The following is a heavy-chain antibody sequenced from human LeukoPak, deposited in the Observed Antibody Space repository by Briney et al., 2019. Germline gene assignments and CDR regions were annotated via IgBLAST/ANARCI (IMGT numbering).Heavy chain of an antibody. CDR1: GFTVSDSF. V-gene: IGHV3-53*01. CDR3: ARDSLITIFDL. J-gene: IGHJ4*02. CDR2: IYVAGST. D-gene: IGHD3-3*01. Sequence: GGSLRLSCAASGFTVSDSFMTWVRQAPGKGLEWVSVIYVAGSTYYADSVKGRFTVSRDNSKNTLYLQMNSLRAEDTAVYYCARDSLITIFDLWGQGTLVTVSS.